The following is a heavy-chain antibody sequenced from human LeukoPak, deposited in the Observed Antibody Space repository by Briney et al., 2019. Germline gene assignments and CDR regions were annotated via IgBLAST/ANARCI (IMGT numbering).Heavy chain of an antibody. Sequence: PSETLSLTCAVCGGSFSCYCWSWIRQPPGKGLEWIGEINHSGSTNYNPSLKSRVTISVDTSKNQFSLKLSSVTAADTAVYYCARSAIDGSGVPDYWGQGTLVTVSS. D-gene: IGHD3-10*01. CDR2: INHSGST. J-gene: IGHJ4*02. CDR3: ARSAIDGSGVPDY. CDR1: GGSFSCYC. V-gene: IGHV4-34*01.